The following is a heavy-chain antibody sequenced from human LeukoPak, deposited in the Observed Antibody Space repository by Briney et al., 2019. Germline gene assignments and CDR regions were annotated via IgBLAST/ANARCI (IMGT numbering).Heavy chain of an antibody. CDR2: IYYSGST. V-gene: IGHV4-39*01. CDR1: GGSISSSSYY. J-gene: IGHJ5*02. Sequence: SETLSLTCTVSGGSISSSSYYWGWIRQPPGKGLEWIGSIYYSGSTYYNPSLKSRVTISVDTSKNQFSLKLSSVTAADTAVYYCARHRVVAAAGRWWFDPWGQGTLVTVSS. CDR3: ARHRVVAAAGRWWFDP. D-gene: IGHD6-13*01.